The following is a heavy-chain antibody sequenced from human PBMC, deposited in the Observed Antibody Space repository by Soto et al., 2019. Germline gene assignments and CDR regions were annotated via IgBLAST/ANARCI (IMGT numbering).Heavy chain of an antibody. CDR3: ARSYYDSSGYYYDMDY. D-gene: IGHD3-22*01. V-gene: IGHV5-51*01. J-gene: IGHJ4*02. CDR2: IFPRDSDT. CDR1: GYNYDTYW. Sequence: GESLKISCKGSGYNYDTYWIAWVRQMPGKGLEWMGIIFPRDSDTRYRPSFQGQVTISADRSTTTAYLQWYSLKASDTAMYYCARSYYDSSGYYYDMDYWGQGTLVTVSS.